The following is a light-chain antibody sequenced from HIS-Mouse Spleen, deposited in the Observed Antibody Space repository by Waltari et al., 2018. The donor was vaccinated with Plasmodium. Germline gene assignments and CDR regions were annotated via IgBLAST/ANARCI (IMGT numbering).Light chain of an antibody. CDR2: GAS. CDR3: QQYNNWSFT. V-gene: IGKV3-15*01. Sequence: EIVMTQSPATLSVSPGESATLSCRTSQSVSSNLAWYHENPGHAPRLLIYGASTRATGIPARFSSSRSGTEFTLTISSLQSEDFAVYYCQQYNNWSFTFGPGTKVDIK. J-gene: IGKJ3*01. CDR1: QSVSSN.